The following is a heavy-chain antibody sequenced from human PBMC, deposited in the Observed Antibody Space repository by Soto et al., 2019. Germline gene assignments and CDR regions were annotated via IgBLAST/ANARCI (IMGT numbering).Heavy chain of an antibody. J-gene: IGHJ4*02. Sequence: SVKVSCKASGYTFSSYTISWVRQAPGQGLEWMGRIIPILGIANYAQKFQGRVTITADKSTSTAYMELSSLRSEDTAVYYCAREDRWLQFFDYWGQGTLVTVS. CDR2: IIPILGIA. D-gene: IGHD5-12*01. CDR1: GYTFSSYT. CDR3: AREDRWLQFFDY. V-gene: IGHV1-69*04.